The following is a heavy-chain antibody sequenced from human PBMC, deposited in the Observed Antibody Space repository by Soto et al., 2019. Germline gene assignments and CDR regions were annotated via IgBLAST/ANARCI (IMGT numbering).Heavy chain of an antibody. D-gene: IGHD6-13*01. CDR3: AKFLAAAGPFDY. V-gene: IGHV3-30*18. CDR2: ISYDGSNK. CDR1: GFTFSSYG. J-gene: IGHJ4*02. Sequence: ESGGGVVQPGRSLRLSCAASGFTFSSYGMHWVRQAPGKGLEWVAVISYDGSNKYYADSVKGRFTISRDNSKNTLYLQMNSLRAEDTAVYYCAKFLAAAGPFDYWGQGTLVTVSS.